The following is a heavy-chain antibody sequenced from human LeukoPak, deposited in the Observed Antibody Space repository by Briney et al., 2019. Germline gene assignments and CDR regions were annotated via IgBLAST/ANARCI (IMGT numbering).Heavy chain of an antibody. CDR3: AREFRVLPDI. V-gene: IGHV3-74*01. CDR1: GFTFSSYW. CDR2: IKSDGSST. Sequence: GGSLRLSCAASGFTFSSYWMHWVRHAPGKGLVWVSRIKSDGSSTNFADSVKDRFTISRDNAKNTLYLQMNSLRDEDTAVYYCAREFRVLPDIWGQGTMVTVSS. D-gene: IGHD2-8*02. J-gene: IGHJ3*02.